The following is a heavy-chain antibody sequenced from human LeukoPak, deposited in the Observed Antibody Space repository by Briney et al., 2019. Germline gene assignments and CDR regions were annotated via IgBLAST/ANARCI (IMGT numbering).Heavy chain of an antibody. CDR2: THYSGST. V-gene: IGHV4-31*03. D-gene: IGHD1-7*01. Sequence: SQTLSLTCTVSGDSISSGDFYWTWIRQNPGKGLEWIGYTHYSGSTYYNPSLKSRVTISVDTSKNQFSLKLSSVAAADTAVYYCAREVNWNSATLFFDCWGQGTLVTVSS. CDR1: GDSISSGDFY. J-gene: IGHJ4*02. CDR3: AREVNWNSATLFFDC.